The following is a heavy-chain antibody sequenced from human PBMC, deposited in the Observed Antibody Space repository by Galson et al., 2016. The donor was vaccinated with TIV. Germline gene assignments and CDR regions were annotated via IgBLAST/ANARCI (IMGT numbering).Heavy chain of an antibody. J-gene: IGHJ3*02. V-gene: IGHV4-38-2*01. CDR1: GFSINSGHY. CDR3: ARHFILMGELDALDT. CDR2: IYQSGGT. Sequence: SETLSLTCVVSGFSINSGHYWGWMRQPPGKGLEWIGSIYQSGGTYRNPPLKSRVTISVDTSKNQFSLRLTSVTAADTAVYYCARHFILMGELDALDTWGQGTMVTVAP. D-gene: IGHD3-16*01.